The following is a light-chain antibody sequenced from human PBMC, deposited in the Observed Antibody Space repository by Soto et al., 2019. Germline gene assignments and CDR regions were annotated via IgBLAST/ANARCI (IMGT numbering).Light chain of an antibody. CDR2: GAS. J-gene: IGKJ2*01. CDR1: QSVAYN. Sequence: EILMTQSPVTLSLSPGESATLSCRASQSVAYNLAWYQQQPRQAPRLLIYGASTGTTDIPARFSGSGFGTESTLTINSLQSEDFAVYYCQQYNDWLAFTFGQGTKLHIK. V-gene: IGKV3-15*01. CDR3: QQYNDWLAFT.